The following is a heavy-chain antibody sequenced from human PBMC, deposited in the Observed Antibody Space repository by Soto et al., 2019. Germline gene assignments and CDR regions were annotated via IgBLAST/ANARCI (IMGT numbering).Heavy chain of an antibody. CDR1: GGSISSGGYY. V-gene: IGHV4-31*03. CDR2: IYYSGST. Sequence: SETLSLTCTVSGGSISSGGYYWSWIRQHPGKGLEWIGYIYYSGSTYYNPSLKSRVTISVDTSKNQFSLKLSSVTAADTAVYYCARIPFMITFGGVIATRFDYWGQGTLVTVSS. CDR3: ARIPFMITFGGVIATRFDY. D-gene: IGHD3-16*02. J-gene: IGHJ4*02.